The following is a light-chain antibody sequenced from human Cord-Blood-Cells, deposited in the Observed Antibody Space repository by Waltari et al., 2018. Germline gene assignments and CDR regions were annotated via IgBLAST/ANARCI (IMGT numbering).Light chain of an antibody. CDR2: DVS. CDR3: SSYTSSSTYV. Sequence: QSALPQPASVSGSPGQSITISCTGTSSDVGGYNYVTWYQQHPGKAPKLMIYDVSNRPSGGSNRFSGSKSGNTASLTISGLQAEDEADYYCSSYTSSSTYVFVTGTKVTVL. J-gene: IGLJ1*01. V-gene: IGLV2-14*01. CDR1: SSDVGGYNY.